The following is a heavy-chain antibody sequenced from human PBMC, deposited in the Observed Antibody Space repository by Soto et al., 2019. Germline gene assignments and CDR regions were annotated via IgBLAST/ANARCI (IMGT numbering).Heavy chain of an antibody. Sequence: EVQLAESGGGLAQPGGSLRLSCAASGFTLSGYAMDWVRQAPGKGLEYVSGISSNGVGTYYANSVQGRFTISRDNSKNPVYLQMGSLRPEDMAVDYCARRGRQDYYYLAGWGKGTTVTVSS. CDR2: ISSNGVGT. CDR1: GFTLSGYA. V-gene: IGHV3-64*01. CDR3: ARRGRQDYYYLAG. D-gene: IGHD2-15*01. J-gene: IGHJ6*03.